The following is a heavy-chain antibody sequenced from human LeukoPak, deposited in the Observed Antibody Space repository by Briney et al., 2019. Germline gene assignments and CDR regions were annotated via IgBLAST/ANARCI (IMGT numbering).Heavy chain of an antibody. Sequence: SETLSLTCTVSGGSNSSYYWSWIRQRPGKGLEWIGYIYYSGSTNYNPSLKSRVTISVDTSKNQFSLKLSSVTAADTAVYYCARHTTYGDYGGFDPWGQGTLVTVFS. J-gene: IGHJ5*02. V-gene: IGHV4-59*08. CDR2: IYYSGST. CDR3: ARHTTYGDYGGFDP. CDR1: GGSNSSYY. D-gene: IGHD4-17*01.